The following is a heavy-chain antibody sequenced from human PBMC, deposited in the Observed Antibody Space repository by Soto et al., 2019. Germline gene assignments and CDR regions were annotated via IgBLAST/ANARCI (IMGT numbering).Heavy chain of an antibody. CDR3: ARVIPGVEAWFYS. V-gene: IGHV1-18*01. CDR2: ISAYTDTP. J-gene: IGHJ5*01. D-gene: IGHD2-8*01. CDR1: GNTFTNFG. Sequence: AAVKPSCKASGNTFTNFGVTWVRRAPGQGLEWMGWISAYTDTPNYAQKFQGRVTMTIDTSTSTAYMDLRSLTSDDTAVYYCARVIPGVEAWFYSWGQGTLVIVSS.